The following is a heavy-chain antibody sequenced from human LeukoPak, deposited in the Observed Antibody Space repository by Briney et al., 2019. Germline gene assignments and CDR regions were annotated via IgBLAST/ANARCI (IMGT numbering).Heavy chain of an antibody. D-gene: IGHD2-21*02. V-gene: IGHV4-59*01. CDR1: GGSISSYY. Sequence: SETLSLTCTVSGGSISSYYWSWIRQPPGKGLEWIGYIYYSGSTNYNPSLKSRVTISVDTSKNQFSLKLSSVSAADTDVYYCARVGVEYCGGDCYSYYFDYWGQGTLVTVSS. J-gene: IGHJ4*02. CDR3: ARVGVEYCGGDCYSYYFDY. CDR2: IYYSGST.